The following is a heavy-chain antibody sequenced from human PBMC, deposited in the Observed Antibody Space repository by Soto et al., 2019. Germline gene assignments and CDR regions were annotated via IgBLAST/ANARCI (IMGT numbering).Heavy chain of an antibody. J-gene: IGHJ4*02. V-gene: IGHV3-74*01. Sequence: PWGSLRLSCAASGFTFINYWIHFFRQAPGKGLVWVSNVISDGSSKNYADSVKGRFIVSRDNAKNTLYLQMNSLRAEDTAVYYCARDKGGPADYWGQGTLVTVSS. CDR2: VISDGSSK. D-gene: IGHD2-15*01. CDR1: GFTFINYW. CDR3: ARDKGGPADY.